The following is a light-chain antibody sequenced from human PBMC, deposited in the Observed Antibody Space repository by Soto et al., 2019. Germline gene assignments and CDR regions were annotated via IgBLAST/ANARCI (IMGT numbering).Light chain of an antibody. CDR1: QSVSNN. CDR2: AAS. V-gene: IGKV3-15*01. Sequence: ETVMTQSPATLSVSPGERATLSCRASQSVSNNLAWYQQKPGQAPRLLIYAASSRATGIPARFSGSGSGTEFTLTISSLQSEYFAVYYCQHYNNWPPWTFGQGTKVEIK. J-gene: IGKJ1*01. CDR3: QHYNNWPPWT.